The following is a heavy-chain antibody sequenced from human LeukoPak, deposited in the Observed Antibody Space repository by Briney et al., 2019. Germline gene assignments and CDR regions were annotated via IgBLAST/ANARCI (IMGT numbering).Heavy chain of an antibody. J-gene: IGHJ4*02. D-gene: IGHD3-10*01. CDR3: AGGPGYYGSGSSAGLDY. CDR2: MNPNSGNT. V-gene: IGHV1-8*01. Sequence: GASVKVSCKASGYTFTSYDINWVRPATGQGLEWMGWMNPNSGNTGYAQKFQGRVTMTRNTSISTAYMELSSLRSEDTAVYYCAGGPGYYGSGSSAGLDYWGQGTLVTVSS. CDR1: GYTFTSYD.